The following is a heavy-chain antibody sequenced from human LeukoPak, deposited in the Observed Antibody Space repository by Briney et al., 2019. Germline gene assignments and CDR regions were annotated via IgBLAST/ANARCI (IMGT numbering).Heavy chain of an antibody. CDR1: GFTFSGSA. CDR3: TRRLMTTVNDY. V-gene: IGHV3-73*01. Sequence: HPVGSLRLSCAASGFTFSGSAMHWVRQSPGKGLEWVGRIRSKANDHATAYAASVRGRFTISRDDSKNTAYLQMNSLKTEDTAVYYCTRRLMTTVNDYWGQGTLVTVSS. J-gene: IGHJ4*02. D-gene: IGHD4-17*01. CDR2: IRSKANDHAT.